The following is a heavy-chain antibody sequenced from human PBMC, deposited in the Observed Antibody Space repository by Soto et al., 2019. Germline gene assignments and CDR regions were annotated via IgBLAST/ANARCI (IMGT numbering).Heavy chain of an antibody. D-gene: IGHD2-2*03. V-gene: IGHV5-51*01. Sequence: GESLKISCKGSGYIFSTYWIAWVRQMPGKGLEWMGIIYPGDSDTRYSPSFQGQVTISADKSISAAYLQWSSLKASDTAIYYCARLGYCSTTTCSGTDYWGQGTLVTVSS. CDR1: GYIFSTYW. J-gene: IGHJ4*02. CDR2: IYPGDSDT. CDR3: ARLGYCSTTTCSGTDY.